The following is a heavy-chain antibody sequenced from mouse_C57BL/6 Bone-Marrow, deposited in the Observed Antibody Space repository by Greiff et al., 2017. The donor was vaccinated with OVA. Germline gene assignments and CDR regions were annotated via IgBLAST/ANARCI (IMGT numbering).Heavy chain of an antibody. CDR1: GYTFTDYE. J-gene: IGHJ2*01. V-gene: IGHV1-15*01. CDR3: TRGGVYYFDY. Sequence: QVQLQQSGAELVRPGASVTLSCKASGYTFTDYEMHWVKQTPVHGLEWIGAIDPETGGTAYNQKFKGKAILTADKSSSTAYMELRSLTSEDSAVYYCTRGGVYYFDYWGQGTTLTVSS. CDR2: IDPETGGT.